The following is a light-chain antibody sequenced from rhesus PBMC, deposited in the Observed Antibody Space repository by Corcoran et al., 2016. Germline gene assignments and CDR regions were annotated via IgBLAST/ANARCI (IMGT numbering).Light chain of an antibody. Sequence: DIQMTQSPSSLSASVGDTVTITCRASQGISSYLNWFQQKPGKAPKLLIYAASSLQSGVPSRFSGSGSGTDYTFTISSLQPEDVATYYCQHGYGTPLTFGGGTKVEIK. CDR2: AAS. CDR3: QHGYGTPLT. V-gene: IGKV1-74*01. J-gene: IGKJ4*01. CDR1: QGISSY.